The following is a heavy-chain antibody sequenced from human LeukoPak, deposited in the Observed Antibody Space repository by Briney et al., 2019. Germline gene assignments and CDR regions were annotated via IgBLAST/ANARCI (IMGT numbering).Heavy chain of an antibody. Sequence: SETLSLTCTVSGGSISSYYWSWIRQPPGKGLEWIGYICYSGSTNYNPSLKSRVTISVDTSKNQFSLKLSSVTAADTAVYYCARWDTDWFDPWGQGTLVTVSS. V-gene: IGHV4-59*01. CDR1: GGSISSYY. CDR2: ICYSGST. CDR3: ARWDTDWFDP. J-gene: IGHJ5*02. D-gene: IGHD1-26*01.